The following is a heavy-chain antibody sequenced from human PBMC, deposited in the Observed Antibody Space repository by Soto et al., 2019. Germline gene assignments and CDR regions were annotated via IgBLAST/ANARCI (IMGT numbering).Heavy chain of an antibody. CDR2: VSHDGRNT. Sequence: GGSLRLSCAASGFTPSSCGMHWVRQAPGKGLEWVAVVSHDGRNTHYADSVKGRFTISRDSSKNTVSLEMTSLRAEDTAVYYCAKGGRQWLVTSDFNYWGQGALVTVSS. CDR3: AKGGRQWLVTSDFNY. J-gene: IGHJ4*02. D-gene: IGHD6-19*01. V-gene: IGHV3-30*18. CDR1: GFTPSSCG.